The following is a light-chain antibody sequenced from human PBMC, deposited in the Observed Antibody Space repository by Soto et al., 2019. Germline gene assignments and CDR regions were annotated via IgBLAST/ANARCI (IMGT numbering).Light chain of an antibody. J-gene: IGKJ4*01. CDR3: QQRTNWPLT. Sequence: EIVLTQSPASLSLSPGERATLSCRASQSIRTYLTWYQQKPGQAPRLLIYSASNRATGIPARFSGSGSGTAFTLTISSLEPEDFAVYYCQQRTNWPLTFGGGTKVEI. CDR2: SAS. V-gene: IGKV3-11*01. CDR1: QSIRTY.